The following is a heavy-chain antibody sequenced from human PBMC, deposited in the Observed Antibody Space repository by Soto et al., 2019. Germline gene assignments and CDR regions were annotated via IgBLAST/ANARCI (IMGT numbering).Heavy chain of an antibody. CDR2: INPGNGDT. D-gene: IGHD3-10*01. Sequence: QGRLVQSGTEVKESGSSVRVSCKASGYSFTGHYVHWMRQAPGQGLEWMGWINPGNGDTKYAQKFQGRVTMTRDTSISTHYMELSALKSDDTAVYYCARDMHPYYGPGSLHGFFDYWGQGTLVTVSS. CDR3: ARDMHPYYGPGSLHGFFDY. J-gene: IGHJ4*02. CDR1: GYSFTGHY. V-gene: IGHV1-2*02.